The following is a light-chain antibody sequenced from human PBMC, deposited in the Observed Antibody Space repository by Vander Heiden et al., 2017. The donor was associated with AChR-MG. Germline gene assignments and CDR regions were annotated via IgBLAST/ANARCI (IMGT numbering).Light chain of an antibody. Sequence: DIQMTQSPSSLAASVGDRVTITCRTSENIKNYLNWYQQKPGRAPKLLIYAASTLLNGAPSRFRGGGSGTEFTLTISSLQPEDFATYYCQQSFASPRTFGQGTKVEMK. CDR3: QQSFASPRT. CDR2: AAS. CDR1: ENIKNY. V-gene: IGKV1-39*01. J-gene: IGKJ1*01.